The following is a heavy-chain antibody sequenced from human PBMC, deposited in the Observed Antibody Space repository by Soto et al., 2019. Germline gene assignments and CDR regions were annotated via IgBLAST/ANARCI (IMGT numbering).Heavy chain of an antibody. CDR2: ISSSSSHT. V-gene: IGHV3-11*05. CDR3: ARAMGAAADYFGF. J-gene: IGHJ4*02. Sequence: QVQLVESGGGLVKPGGSLRLSCAVSGFTFSDYYMTWIRQAPGKGLEWVSYISSSSSHTNYADSVKGRFTISRDNAKISRFLEMNGLSAQDTAVYYCARAMGAAADYFGFSGPGTLVTVSS. D-gene: IGHD2-2*01. CDR1: GFTFSDYY.